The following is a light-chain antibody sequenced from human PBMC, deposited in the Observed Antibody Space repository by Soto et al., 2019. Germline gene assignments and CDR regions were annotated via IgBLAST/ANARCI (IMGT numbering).Light chain of an antibody. Sequence: SYDLTQPPSVSVAPGQTARITCGGNNIGSKSVHWYQQKPGQAPVLVVYGDSDRPSGIPERFSGSNSGNTATLTISRVEAGDEADYYCQVWDSSSDHYVFGTGTRSPS. CDR1: NIGSKS. CDR2: GDS. J-gene: IGLJ1*01. CDR3: QVWDSSSDHYV. V-gene: IGLV3-21*02.